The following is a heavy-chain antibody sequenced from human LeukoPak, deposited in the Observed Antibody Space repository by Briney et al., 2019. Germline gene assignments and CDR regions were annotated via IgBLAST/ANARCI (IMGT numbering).Heavy chain of an antibody. Sequence: GGSLRLSCAASGFTFRSYAMSWVRQARGKGLEWVSLISDSGGSTCYADSVKGRFTISRDNSKNTLYLQMNSLRTEDTAVYYCAKERVTTTTFDYWGQGTLVTVSS. CDR1: GFTFRSYA. CDR2: ISDSGGST. D-gene: IGHD4-11*01. J-gene: IGHJ4*02. V-gene: IGHV3-23*01. CDR3: AKERVTTTTFDY.